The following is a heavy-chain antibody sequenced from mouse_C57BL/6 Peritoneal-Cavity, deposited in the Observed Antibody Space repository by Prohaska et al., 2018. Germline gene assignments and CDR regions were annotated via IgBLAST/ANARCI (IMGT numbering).Heavy chain of an antibody. Sequence: SPGKGLEWLGVIWRGGSTDYNAAFMSRLSITKDKSKSQVFFKMNSLQADDTAIYYCAKKGYYEYFDVWGTGTTVTVSS. J-gene: IGHJ1*03. D-gene: IGHD1-1*01. CDR2: IWRGGST. CDR3: AKKGYYEYFDV. V-gene: IGHV2-5*01.